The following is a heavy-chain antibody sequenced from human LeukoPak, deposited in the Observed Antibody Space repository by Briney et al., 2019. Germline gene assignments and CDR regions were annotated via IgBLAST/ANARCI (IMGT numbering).Heavy chain of an antibody. Sequence: GGSLSLSCAASGFTFSSYAMSWVRQAPGKGLEWVSAISGSGGSTYYADSVKGRFTISRDNSKNTLYLQMNSLRAEDTAVYYCAKDQRRTFGGVILYYFDYWGQGTLVTVSS. CDR1: GFTFSSYA. V-gene: IGHV3-23*01. CDR2: ISGSGGST. D-gene: IGHD3-16*02. CDR3: AKDQRRTFGGVILYYFDY. J-gene: IGHJ4*02.